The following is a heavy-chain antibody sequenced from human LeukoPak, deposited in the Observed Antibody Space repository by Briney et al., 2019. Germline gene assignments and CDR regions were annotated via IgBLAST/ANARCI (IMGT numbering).Heavy chain of an antibody. CDR3: ANPCIDYYGSGSYRH. J-gene: IGHJ4*02. D-gene: IGHD3-10*01. Sequence: GGSLRLSCAASGFTFSSYAMSWVRQAPGKGLEWVSAISGSGGSTYYADSVKGRFTISRDNSKNTLYLQMNSLRAEDTAVYYCANPCIDYYGSGSYRHWGQGTLVTVSS. CDR1: GFTFSSYA. CDR2: ISGSGGST. V-gene: IGHV3-23*01.